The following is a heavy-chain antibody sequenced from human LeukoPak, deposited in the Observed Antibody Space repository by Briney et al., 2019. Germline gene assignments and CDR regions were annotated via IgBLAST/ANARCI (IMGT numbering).Heavy chain of an antibody. Sequence: SETLPLTCSVSGGSISGYFWSGIRQPPGKGLECVGYIFYSGSTNYNPSLKSRVIISVDTSKNQFSLKLSSVTAADTAVYYCARASDYYTSSGYLYFDYWGQGTLVTVSS. CDR1: GGSISGYF. V-gene: IGHV4-59*01. J-gene: IGHJ4*02. CDR3: ARASDYYTSSGYLYFDY. D-gene: IGHD3-22*01. CDR2: IFYSGST.